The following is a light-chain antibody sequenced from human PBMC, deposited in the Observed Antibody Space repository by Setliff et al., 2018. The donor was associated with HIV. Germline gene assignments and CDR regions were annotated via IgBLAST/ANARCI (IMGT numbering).Light chain of an antibody. CDR2: DVS. J-gene: IGLJ1*01. CDR1: SSDVGGYDF. V-gene: IGLV2-14*03. CDR3: ASYRSPATYV. Sequence: QSALTQPASVSGSPGQSITISCIGTSSDVGGYDFVSWYQQRPGKAPKLIIFDVSERPSGVSLRFSGSKSGNTASLTISGLQTEDEADYFCASYRSPATYVFGSGTKVTVL.